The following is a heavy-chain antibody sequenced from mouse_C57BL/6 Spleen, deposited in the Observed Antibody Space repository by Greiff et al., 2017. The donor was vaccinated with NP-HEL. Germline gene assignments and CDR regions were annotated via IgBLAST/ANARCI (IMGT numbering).Heavy chain of an antibody. CDR2: IHPNSGST. CDR1: GYTFASYW. CDR3: AREKGGSFDY. J-gene: IGHJ2*01. Sequence: QVQLQQPGAELVKPGASVKLSCKASGYTFASYWMHWVKQRPGQGLEWIGMIHPNSGSTNYNEKFKSKATLTVDKSSSTAYMQLSSLTSEDSAVYYCAREKGGSFDYWGQGTTLTVSS. V-gene: IGHV1-64*01.